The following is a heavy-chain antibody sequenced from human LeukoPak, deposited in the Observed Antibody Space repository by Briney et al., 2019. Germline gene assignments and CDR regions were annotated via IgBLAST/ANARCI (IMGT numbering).Heavy chain of an antibody. CDR3: ARRGPYCSSTSCSMGAPDYYYYMDV. Sequence: SETLSLTCTVSDYSISSGYGYYWGWIRQPPGKGLEWIGNIYHSGITYYNHFNSSLKSRVTISIDTSKNQFSLKLSSVTAADTAVYYCARRGPYCSSTSCSMGAPDYYYYMDVWGKGTTVTISS. CDR1: DYSISSGYGYY. J-gene: IGHJ6*03. CDR2: IYHSGIT. D-gene: IGHD2-2*01. V-gene: IGHV4-38-2*02.